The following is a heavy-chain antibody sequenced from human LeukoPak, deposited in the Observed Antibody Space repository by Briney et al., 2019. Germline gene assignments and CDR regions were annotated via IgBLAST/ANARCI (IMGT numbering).Heavy chain of an antibody. CDR1: GYTFTNYG. V-gene: IGHV1-18*04. Sequence: ASVKVSCKASGYTFTNYGITWVRQAPGQGREWMGWISAYNANTYYAQKLQGRVTMTTDTSTSTAYMELRSLRSDDTAVYYCARSYSGYDEEDYWGQGTLVTVSS. J-gene: IGHJ4*02. CDR3: ARSYSGYDEEDY. D-gene: IGHD5-12*01. CDR2: ISAYNANT.